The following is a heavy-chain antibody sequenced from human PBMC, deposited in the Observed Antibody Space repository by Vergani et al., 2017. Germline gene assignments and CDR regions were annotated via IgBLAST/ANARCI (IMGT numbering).Heavy chain of an antibody. Sequence: EVQLLESGGGLVQPGGSLRLSCAGSGFTLSTYAMSWVRQGPGKGLEWVSGISGTGDRTNYVDSVKGRFIISRDNSKNTLYLQMNSLRGEDTAVYYCAKMTGDYDSHGIDVWGQGTTVTVSS. CDR3: AKMTGDYDSHGIDV. V-gene: IGHV3-23*01. CDR1: GFTLSTYA. J-gene: IGHJ6*02. D-gene: IGHD2-21*02. CDR2: ISGTGDRT.